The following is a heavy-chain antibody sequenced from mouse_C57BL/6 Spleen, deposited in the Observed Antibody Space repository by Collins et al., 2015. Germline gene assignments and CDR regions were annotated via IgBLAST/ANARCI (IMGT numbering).Heavy chain of an antibody. Sequence: QVQLQQPGTELVKPGASVKLPKASGYIFTSYWMHWVKQRPGQGLEWIGNINPSDGGINYNEKFKNKATLTVDKSSSSAYIQFSSLTSEDSAVYFCARGGYSGNYGAMDYWGQGTSVTVSS. V-gene: IGHV1-53*01. CDR1: GYIFTSYW. J-gene: IGHJ4*01. CDR2: INPSDGGI. CDR3: ARGGYSGNYGAMDY. D-gene: IGHD2-1*01.